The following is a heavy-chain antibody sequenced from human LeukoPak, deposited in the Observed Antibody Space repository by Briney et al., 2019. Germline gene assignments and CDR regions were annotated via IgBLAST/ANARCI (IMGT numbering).Heavy chain of an antibody. CDR3: AKGPLYCSGASCYSVDY. CDR1: GFTFSAYA. D-gene: IGHD2-15*01. CDR2: ISMSSNNT. Sequence: GSLRLSCVASGFTFSAYAMSWVRQAPGKGLEWVSTISMSSNNTYYAESVKGRFTISRDNSRTTLSLHMSSLRGDDTAVYYCAKGPLYCSGASCYSVDYWGQGTLVTVSS. V-gene: IGHV3-23*01. J-gene: IGHJ4*02.